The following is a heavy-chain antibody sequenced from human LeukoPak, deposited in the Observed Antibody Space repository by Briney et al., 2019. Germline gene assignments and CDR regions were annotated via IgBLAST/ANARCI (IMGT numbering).Heavy chain of an antibody. V-gene: IGHV1-69*01. J-gene: IGHJ4*02. CDR2: IIPIFGTA. D-gene: IGHD2-2*01. Sequence: ASVKVSCKASGGTFSSYAISWVRQAPGQGLEWMGGIIPIFGTANYAQKFQGRVTITADESTSTAYMELSSLRSEDTAVYYCARVRYCSSTSCYAYGGPFDYWGQGTLVTVSS. CDR3: ARVRYCSSTSCYAYGGPFDY. CDR1: GGTFSSYA.